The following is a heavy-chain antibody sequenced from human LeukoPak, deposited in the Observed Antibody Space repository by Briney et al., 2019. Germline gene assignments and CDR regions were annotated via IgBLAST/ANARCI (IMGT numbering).Heavy chain of an antibody. CDR2: ISSSGSTR. Sequence: GRSLRLSCAASGFIFDDYAIHWIRQAPGKGLEWVSYISSSGSTRYYADSVKGRFTISRDNAKNSLYLQMNSLRAEDTAVYYCARGAPYYYDSSGYSNWGQGTLVTVSS. D-gene: IGHD3-22*01. V-gene: IGHV3-11*04. CDR3: ARGAPYYYDSSGYSN. CDR1: GFIFDDYA. J-gene: IGHJ4*02.